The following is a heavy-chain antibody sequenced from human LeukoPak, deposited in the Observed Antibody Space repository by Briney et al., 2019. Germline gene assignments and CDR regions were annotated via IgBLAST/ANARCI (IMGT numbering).Heavy chain of an antibody. D-gene: IGHD3-10*01. CDR1: GGSISSYY. CDR2: IYYSGST. CDR3: ARDGNPGGSGMDV. Sequence: PSETLSLTCTVSGGSISSYYWSWIRQPPGKGLEWIGYIYYSGSTNCNPSLKSRVTISVDTSKNQFSLKLSSVTAADTAVYYCARDGNPGGSGMDVWGQGTTVTVSS. J-gene: IGHJ6*02. V-gene: IGHV4-59*01.